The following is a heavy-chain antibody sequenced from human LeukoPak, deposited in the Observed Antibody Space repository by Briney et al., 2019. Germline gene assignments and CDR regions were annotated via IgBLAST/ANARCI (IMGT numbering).Heavy chain of an antibody. V-gene: IGHV3-53*01. J-gene: IGHJ3*02. CDR2: IYSGGST. CDR1: GFAVTGYS. CDR3: GRYNWNYRYAFDI. Sequence: TGGSLRLSCVVSGFAVTGYSMHWVRQAPGKGLEWVSVIYSGGSTYYADSVKGRFSISRDNSKNSLYLQMNSLRAEDTAVYYCGRYNWNYRYAFDIWGQGTMVTVSS. D-gene: IGHD1-1*01.